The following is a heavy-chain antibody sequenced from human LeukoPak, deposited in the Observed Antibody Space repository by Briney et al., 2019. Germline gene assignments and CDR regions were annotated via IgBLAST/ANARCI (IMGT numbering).Heavy chain of an antibody. CDR1: GFTFSNYW. CDR3: ARDYCSSTSCFPDV. D-gene: IGHD2-2*01. Sequence: GGSLRLSGAASGFTFSNYWMHWVRQAPGKGLVWVSRINSDGSTTSYADSVKGRFTISRDNAKNTLYLQMNRLRAEDTAVYYCARDYCSSTSCFPDVWGKGTTVTVSS. J-gene: IGHJ6*04. CDR2: INSDGSTT. V-gene: IGHV3-74*01.